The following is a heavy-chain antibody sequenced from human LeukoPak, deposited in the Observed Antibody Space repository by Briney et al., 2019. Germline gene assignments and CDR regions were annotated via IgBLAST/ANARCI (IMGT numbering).Heavy chain of an antibody. CDR2: TYYRSKWYN. CDR1: GDSVSSSSAA. V-gene: IGHV6-1*01. J-gene: IGHJ4*02. Sequence: SQTLSLTCAISGDSVSSSSAAWNWIRQSPSGGLEWLGRTYYRSKWYNDYAVSVKSRITINPDTSKNQFSLQLNSVTPEDTAVYYCAREGWTTAAAGTFDYWGQGTLVTVSS. D-gene: IGHD6-13*01. CDR3: AREGWTTAAAGTFDY.